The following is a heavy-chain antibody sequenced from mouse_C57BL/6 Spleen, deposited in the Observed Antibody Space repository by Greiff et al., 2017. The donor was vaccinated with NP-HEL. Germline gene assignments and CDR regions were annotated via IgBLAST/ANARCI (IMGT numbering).Heavy chain of an antibody. D-gene: IGHD1-1*01. CDR3: ARGSSYVYYAMDY. V-gene: IGHV1-69*01. J-gene: IGHJ4*01. Sequence: QVQLQQPGAELVMPGASVKLSCKASGYTFTSYWMHWVKQRPGQGLEWIGEIDPSDSYTNYNQKFKGKSTLTVDKSSSTAYMQLSSLTSEDSAVYYCARGSSYVYYAMDYWGQGTSVTVSS. CDR2: IDPSDSYT. CDR1: GYTFTSYW.